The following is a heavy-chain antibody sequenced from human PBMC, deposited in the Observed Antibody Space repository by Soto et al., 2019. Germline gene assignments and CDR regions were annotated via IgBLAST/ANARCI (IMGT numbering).Heavy chain of an antibody. J-gene: IGHJ4*02. CDR2: VYPGDSDT. CDR3: ASHTNSWYYFDH. D-gene: IGHD6-13*01. V-gene: IGHV5-51*01. CDR1: RYSFTDYW. Sequence: EVQLVQSGAEVKKPGESLKISCKAFRYSFTDYWIGWVRQMPGKGLGWMGFVYPGDSDTRYSPSFQGQVTISADKSISTAYLQWSSLKASDSAIYFCASHTNSWYYFDHWGQGTVVTVSS.